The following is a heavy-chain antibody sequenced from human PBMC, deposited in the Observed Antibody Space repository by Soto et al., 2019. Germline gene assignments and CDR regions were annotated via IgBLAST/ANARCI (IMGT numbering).Heavy chain of an antibody. D-gene: IGHD6-19*01. Sequence: EVQLVESGGGLVQPGGSLRLSCAASGXTFSSYDMHWVRQATGKGLEWVSAIGTAGDTYYPGSVKGRFTISRENAKNSLYLQMNSLRAGDTAVYYCARGRYSSGWYDPGKSAVDYWGQGTLVTVSS. CDR1: GXTFSSYD. CDR3: ARGRYSSGWYDPGKSAVDY. CDR2: IGTAGDT. V-gene: IGHV3-13*01. J-gene: IGHJ4*02.